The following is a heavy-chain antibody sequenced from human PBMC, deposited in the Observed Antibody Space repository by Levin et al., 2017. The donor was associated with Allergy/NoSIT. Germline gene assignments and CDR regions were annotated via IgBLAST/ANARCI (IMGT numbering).Heavy chain of an antibody. CDR2: TYYRSKWYN. Sequence: SETLSLTCAISGDIVSSNSAAWNWIRQSPSRGLEWLGRTYYRSKWYNDYAVSVKSRITINPDTSKNQFSLQLNSVTPEDTAVYYCAREVEWGGAAAGAEYFQHWGQGTLVTVSS. V-gene: IGHV6-1*01. CDR1: GDIVSSNSAA. CDR3: AREVEWGGAAAGAEYFQH. J-gene: IGHJ1*01. D-gene: IGHD6-13*01.